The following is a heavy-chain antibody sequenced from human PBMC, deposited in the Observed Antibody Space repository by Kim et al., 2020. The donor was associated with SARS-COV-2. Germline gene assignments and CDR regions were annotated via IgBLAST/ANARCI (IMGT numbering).Heavy chain of an antibody. Sequence: SETLSLTCAVYGGSFSGYYWSWIRQPPGKGLEWIGEINHSGSTNYNPSLKSRVTISVDTSKNQFPLKLSSVTAADTAVYYCARRGLGGNFDYWGQGTLVT. CDR2: INHSGST. CDR3: ARRGLGGNFDY. V-gene: IGHV4-34*01. J-gene: IGHJ4*02. D-gene: IGHD3-16*01. CDR1: GGSFSGYY.